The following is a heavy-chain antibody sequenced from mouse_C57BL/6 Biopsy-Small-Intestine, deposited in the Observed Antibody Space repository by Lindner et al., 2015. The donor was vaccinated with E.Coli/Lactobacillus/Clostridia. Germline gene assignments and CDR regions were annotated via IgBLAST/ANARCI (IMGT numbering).Heavy chain of an antibody. J-gene: IGHJ2*01. CDR3: ASWGNFDY. V-gene: IGHV1-54*01. D-gene: IGHD4-1*01. Sequence: VQLQESGAELVRPGTSVKVSCKASGYAFSNFLIEWIKQRPGQGLEWIGVINPGTGGTDYNEKFKGKATLTADKSSSTAYLQLDSLTSEDSAVYFCASWGNFDYWGQGTTLTVSP. CDR2: INPGTGGT. CDR1: GYAFSNFL.